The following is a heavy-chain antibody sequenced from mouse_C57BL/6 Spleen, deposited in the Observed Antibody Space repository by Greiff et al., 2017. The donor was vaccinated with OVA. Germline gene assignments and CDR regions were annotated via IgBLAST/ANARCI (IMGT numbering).Heavy chain of an antibody. CDR2: INPNNGGT. D-gene: IGHD2-5*01. CDR1: GYTFTDYN. Sequence: EVQLQQSGPELVKPGASVKIPCKASGYTFTDYNMDWVKQSHGKSLEWIGDINPNNGGTIYNQKFKGKATLTVDKSSSTAYMELRSLTSEDTAVYYCARAPYSNYAYYYAMDYWGQGTSVNVSS. V-gene: IGHV1-18*01. CDR3: ARAPYSNYAYYYAMDY. J-gene: IGHJ4*01.